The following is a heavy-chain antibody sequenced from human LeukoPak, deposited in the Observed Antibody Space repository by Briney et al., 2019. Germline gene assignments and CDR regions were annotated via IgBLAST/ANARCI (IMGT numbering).Heavy chain of an antibody. CDR3: AREATYYDILTGYYNEKVFDY. Sequence: NPSETLSLTCSVSGDSISSGSYYWSWIRQPAGKGLEWIGRIYTTGSTNYNPSLKSRVTISVDTSKNQFSLKLSSVTAADTAVYYCAREATYYDILTGYYNEKVFDYWGQGTLVTVSP. V-gene: IGHV4-61*02. J-gene: IGHJ4*02. CDR2: IYTTGST. D-gene: IGHD3-9*01. CDR1: GDSISSGSYY.